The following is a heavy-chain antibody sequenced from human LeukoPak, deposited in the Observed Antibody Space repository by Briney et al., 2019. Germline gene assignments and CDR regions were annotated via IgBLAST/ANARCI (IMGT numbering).Heavy chain of an antibody. V-gene: IGHV4-59*08. CDR1: GGSISSYY. CDR3: ALLIAAAGTWGWFDP. CDR2: IYYSGST. D-gene: IGHD6-13*01. Sequence: SETLSLTCTVSGGSISSYYWSWIRQPPGKGLEWIGYIYYSGSTNYNPSLKSRVTIPVDTSKNQFSLKLSSVTAADTAVHYCALLIAAAGTWGWFDPWGQGTPVTVSS. J-gene: IGHJ5*02.